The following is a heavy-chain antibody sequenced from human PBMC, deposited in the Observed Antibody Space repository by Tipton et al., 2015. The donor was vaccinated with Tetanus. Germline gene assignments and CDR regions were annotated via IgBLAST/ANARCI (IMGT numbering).Heavy chain of an antibody. CDR2: IYDSGSI. J-gene: IGHJ3*01. CDR3: ARDGENEGAFDV. V-gene: IGHV4-31*03. Sequence: TLSLTCIVSGGSISSGGYYWGWIRPQPRKGPEGIGYIYDSGSIYYHPSRKKRVSNSIDTSKNQFSLPLSSLTAADTAIYYWARDGENEGAFDVWGQGTRVSVSS. CDR1: GGSISSGGYY. D-gene: IGHD1-1*01.